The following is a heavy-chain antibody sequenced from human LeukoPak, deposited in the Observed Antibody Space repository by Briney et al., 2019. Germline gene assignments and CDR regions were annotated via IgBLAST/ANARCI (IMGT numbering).Heavy chain of an antibody. J-gene: IGHJ4*02. CDR2: INHSGGT. CDR1: GGSFSGYY. V-gene: IGHV4-34*01. D-gene: IGHD3-10*01. CDR3: ARSRGEGLLWFGEFDY. Sequence: SETLSLTCAVYGGSFSGYYWSWIRQPPGKGLEWIGEINHSGGTKYNPSLKSRVTISVDTSKNRFSLKLSSVTAADTAVYYCARSRGEGLLWFGEFDYWGQGTLVTVSS.